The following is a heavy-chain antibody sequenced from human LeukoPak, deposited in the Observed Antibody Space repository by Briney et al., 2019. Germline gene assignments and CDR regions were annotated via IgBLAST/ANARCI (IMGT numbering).Heavy chain of an antibody. D-gene: IGHD3-16*01. V-gene: IGHV4-34*01. CDR3: ARALILGYYYYYYMDV. Sequence: SETLSLTCAVYGGSFSGYYWSWIRQPPGKGLEWIGEINHSGSTNYNPSLKSRVIISVDTSKNQFSLKLSSVTAADTAVYYCARALILGYYYYYYMDVWGKGTTVTVSS. CDR2: INHSGST. J-gene: IGHJ6*03. CDR1: GGSFSGYY.